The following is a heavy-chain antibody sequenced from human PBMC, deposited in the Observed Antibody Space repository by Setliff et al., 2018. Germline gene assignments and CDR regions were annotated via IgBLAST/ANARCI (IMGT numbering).Heavy chain of an antibody. Sequence: ASVKVSCKAFGYTFTRYAIHWVRQAPGQRPEWMGWINAANGNTKYSEEFQGRVTITSDTSATTSYLELSSLRSEDVSIYYCARMAGSCGPTNCYGHLDHWGQGTLVTVSS. CDR3: ARMAGSCGPTNCYGHLDH. CDR2: INAANGNT. CDR1: GYTFTRYA. D-gene: IGHD2-2*01. V-gene: IGHV1-3*03. J-gene: IGHJ5*02.